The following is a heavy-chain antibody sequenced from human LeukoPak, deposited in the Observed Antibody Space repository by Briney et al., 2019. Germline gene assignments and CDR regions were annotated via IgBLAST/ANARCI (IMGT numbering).Heavy chain of an antibody. CDR3: ATKRGAAAGIDY. CDR1: GGSISSSSYY. V-gene: IGHV4-39*01. J-gene: IGHJ4*02. D-gene: IGHD6-13*01. Sequence: SETLSLTCTVSGGSISSSSYYWGWIRQPPGKGLEWIGSIYYSGSTYYNPSLRSRVTISVDTSKNQFSLKLSSVTAADTAVYYCATKRGAAAGIDYWGQGTLVTVSS. CDR2: IYYSGST.